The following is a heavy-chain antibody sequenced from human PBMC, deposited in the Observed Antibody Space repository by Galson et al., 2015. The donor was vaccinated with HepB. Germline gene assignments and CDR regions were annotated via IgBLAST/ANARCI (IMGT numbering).Heavy chain of an antibody. V-gene: IGHV5-51*03. CDR3: ARAHRSGYCGGDCYSPTFQH. Sequence: QSGAEVKKPGESLKISCKGSGYSFTSYWIGWVRQMPGKGLEWMGIIYPGDSDTRYSPSFQGQVTISADKSISTAYLQWSSLKASDTAMYYCARAHRSGYCGGDCYSPTFQHWGQGTLVTVSS. D-gene: IGHD2-21*01. J-gene: IGHJ1*01. CDR1: GYSFTSYW. CDR2: IYPGDSDT.